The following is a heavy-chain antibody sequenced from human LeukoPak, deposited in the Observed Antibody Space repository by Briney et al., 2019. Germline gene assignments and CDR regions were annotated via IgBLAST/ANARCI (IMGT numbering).Heavy chain of an antibody. CDR2: ISPSGGGT. Sequence: ASVKVSCKASGYRFTSYDMHWVRQAPGQGLEWMGIISPSGGGTSYAQKFQGRVTMTRDTSTSTVYMELSSLRSEDTAVYYCARAREPEGVYGSGRHWGQGTLVTVSS. CDR1: GYRFTSYD. J-gene: IGHJ4*02. V-gene: IGHV1-46*01. CDR3: ARAREPEGVYGSGRH. D-gene: IGHD6-19*01.